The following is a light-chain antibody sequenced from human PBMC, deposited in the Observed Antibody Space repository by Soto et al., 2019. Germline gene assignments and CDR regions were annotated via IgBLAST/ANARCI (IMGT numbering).Light chain of an antibody. CDR2: GAS. CDR1: QSVDSH. CDR3: QQYNTWPIT. Sequence: IVMTQSPATLSVSPGERVTLSCRVSQSVDSHFAWYQQRPGQAPRLLIYGASTRATDVPARFSASGSGTDFTLTISSLQSEDFVVYYCQQYNTWPITFGQGTRREIK. J-gene: IGKJ5*01. V-gene: IGKV3-15*01.